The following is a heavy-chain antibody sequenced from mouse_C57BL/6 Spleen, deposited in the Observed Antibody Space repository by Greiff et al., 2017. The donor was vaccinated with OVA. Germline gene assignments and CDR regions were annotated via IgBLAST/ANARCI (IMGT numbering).Heavy chain of an antibody. V-gene: IGHV1-18*01. CDR3: ASTVVDPFAY. D-gene: IGHD1-1*01. Sequence: EVQLQQSGPELVKPGASVKIPCKASGYTFTDYNMDWVKQSHGKSLEWIGDINPNNGGTIYNQKFKGKATLTVDKSSSTAYMELRSLTSEDTAVYYCASTVVDPFAYWGQGTLVTVSA. CDR1: GYTFTDYN. CDR2: INPNNGGT. J-gene: IGHJ3*01.